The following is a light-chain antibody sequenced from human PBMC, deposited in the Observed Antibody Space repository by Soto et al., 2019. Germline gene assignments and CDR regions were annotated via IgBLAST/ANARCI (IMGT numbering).Light chain of an antibody. J-gene: IGLJ2*01. V-gene: IGLV1-40*01. Sequence: QAVVKQPPSVSGAPGQRVTISCTGSSSNIGAGYDVHWYQQLPGTAPKLLIYTNSNRPSGVPDRFSGSKSGTSASLAITGLQAEDEADYYCQSYDSSLSAVVFGGGTQLTVL. CDR3: QSYDSSLSAVV. CDR1: SSNIGAGYD. CDR2: TNS.